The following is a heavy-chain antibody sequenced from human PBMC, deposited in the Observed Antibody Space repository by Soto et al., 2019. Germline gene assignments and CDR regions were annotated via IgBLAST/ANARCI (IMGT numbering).Heavy chain of an antibody. D-gene: IGHD4-17*01. CDR2: ISGSGTTI. Sequence: EVQLVESGGGFVQPGGSLRLSCAASGFSLRGYSMIWVRQAPGKGLERVSYISGSGTTIYYADSVKGRFTISRDNAKNSVYLQMNSLGEEDTAVYYCARVAGYGDYGGYWGQGTLVTVSS. CDR1: GFSLRGYS. CDR3: ARVAGYGDYGGY. J-gene: IGHJ4*02. V-gene: IGHV3-48*02.